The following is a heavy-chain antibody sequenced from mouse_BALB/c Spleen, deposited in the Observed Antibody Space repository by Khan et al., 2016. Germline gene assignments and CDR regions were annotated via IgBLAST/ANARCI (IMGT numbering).Heavy chain of an antibody. CDR1: GFTFNTYA. D-gene: IGHD1-1*01. CDR3: VRHYYGSNWYFDV. Sequence: EVQLVESGGGLVQPKGSLKLSCAASGFTFNTYAMNWVRQAPGKGLEWVARIRSKSNNYATYYADSVKDRITISRDDSQSMLYLQMNNLKTEDTAMYYCVRHYYGSNWYFDVWGAGTTVTVSS. CDR2: IRSKSNNYAT. V-gene: IGHV10-1*02. J-gene: IGHJ1*01.